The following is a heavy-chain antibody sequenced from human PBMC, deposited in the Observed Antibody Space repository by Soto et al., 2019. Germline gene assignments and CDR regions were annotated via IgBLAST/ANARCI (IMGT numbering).Heavy chain of an antibody. D-gene: IGHD3-16*01. CDR3: AKVGGRDGNLKYSLDV. CDR2: ISNSVIYA. V-gene: IGHV3-11*06. CDR1: GFSVSDYY. Sequence: GGSLRLSCAASGFSVSDYYMSWIRQAPGKGLEWVSYISNSVIYANYADSVKGRFTISRDSAKNSLYLQMSSLSPEDTAVYYCAKVGGRDGNLKYSLDVWGQGTLVTVSS. J-gene: IGHJ4*02.